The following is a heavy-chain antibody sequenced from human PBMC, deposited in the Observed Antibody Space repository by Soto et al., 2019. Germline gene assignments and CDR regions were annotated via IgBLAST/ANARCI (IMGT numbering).Heavy chain of an antibody. V-gene: IGHV3-7*01. CDR1: GFTFRSYS. CDR2: INQDGSER. CDR3: ARDLGYQILDY. J-gene: IGHJ4*02. Sequence: LRLSCEASGFTFRSYSMNWVRQAPGKGLEWVANINQDGSERYYLDSVMGRFTISRDNAKNSLYLQMNSLRAEDTAVYYCARDLGYQILDYWGQGTLVTVSS. D-gene: IGHD3-3*01.